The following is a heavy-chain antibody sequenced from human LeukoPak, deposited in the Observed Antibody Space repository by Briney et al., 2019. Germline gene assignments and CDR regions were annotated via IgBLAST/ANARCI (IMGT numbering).Heavy chain of an antibody. CDR2: IYHSGST. Sequence: PSETLSLTCTVSGYSISSGYYWGWIRQPPGKGLEWIGSIYHSGSTYYNPSLKSRVTISVDTSKNQFSLKLSSVTAADTAVYYCARDPGYDSSGYYFGYWGQGTLVTVSS. V-gene: IGHV4-38-2*02. J-gene: IGHJ4*02. D-gene: IGHD3-22*01. CDR1: GYSISSGYY. CDR3: ARDPGYDSSGYYFGY.